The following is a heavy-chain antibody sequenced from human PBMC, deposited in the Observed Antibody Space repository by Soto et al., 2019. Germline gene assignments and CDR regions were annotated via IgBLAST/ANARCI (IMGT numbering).Heavy chain of an antibody. CDR1: GGTFSSYA. V-gene: IGHV1-69*12. J-gene: IGHJ6*02. CDR2: IIPIFGTA. CDR3: ARISRSSHDYGMDV. D-gene: IGHD3-10*01. Sequence: QVQLVQSGAEVKKPGSSVKVSCKASGGTFSSYAISWVRQAPGQGLEWMGGIIPIFGTANYAQKFQGRVTITADESTSTAYMELSSLRSEDTAVYYCARISRSSHDYGMDVWGQGTTVTVSS.